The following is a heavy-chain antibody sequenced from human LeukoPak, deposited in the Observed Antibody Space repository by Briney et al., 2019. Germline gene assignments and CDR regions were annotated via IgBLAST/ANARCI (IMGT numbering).Heavy chain of an antibody. CDR1: GFTVSSNY. CDR3: ARDLRDYYDSGGTGGGKLDY. J-gene: IGHJ4*02. CDR2: IYSGGST. Sequence: GGSLRLSCAASGFTVSSNYMSWVRQAPGKGLEWVSVIYSGGSTYYADSVKGRFTISRQNSKNTVDLQMNSLRPEDTAVYYCARDLRDYYDSGGTGGGKLDYWGQGTLVTVSS. D-gene: IGHD3-22*01. V-gene: IGHV3-53*04.